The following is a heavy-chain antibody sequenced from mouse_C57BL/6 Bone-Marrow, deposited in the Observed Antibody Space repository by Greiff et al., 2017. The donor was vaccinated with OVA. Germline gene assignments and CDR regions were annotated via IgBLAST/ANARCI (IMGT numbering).Heavy chain of an antibody. CDR1: GFTFKDDY. D-gene: IGHD2-1*01. J-gene: IGHJ2*01. V-gene: IGHV14-4*01. CDR3: TSYGNFDY. CDR2: IDPGNGDT. Sequence: EVQLQQSGAELVRPGASVKLSCTASGFTFKDDYMHWVKQRPEQGLEWIGWIDPGNGDTDYASKFQGKATITADTSSNTAYLQLSRLTTEDTAVYDCTSYGNFDYWGQGTTLTVSS.